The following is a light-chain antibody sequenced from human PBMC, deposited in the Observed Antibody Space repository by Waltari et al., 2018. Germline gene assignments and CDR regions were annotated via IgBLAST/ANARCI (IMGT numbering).Light chain of an antibody. J-gene: IGKJ3*01. Sequence: EIVLTQSPGPLSLSPGESATLSCRASQSVSTSHLAWYQQKPGLAPRLLIYRASSRATGIPDRFSGSGSGADFTLTISRLEPEDFAVYYCQYYGSSLFTFGPGTKVDIK. CDR1: QSVSTSH. V-gene: IGKV3-20*01. CDR2: RAS. CDR3: QYYGSSLFT.